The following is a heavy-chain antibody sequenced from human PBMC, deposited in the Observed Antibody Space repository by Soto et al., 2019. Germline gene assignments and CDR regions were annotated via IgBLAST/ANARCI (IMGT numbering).Heavy chain of an antibody. CDR2: INPNSGGT. J-gene: IGHJ4*02. V-gene: IGHV1-2*04. Sequence: GASVKVSCKASGYTFTGYYMHWVRQAPGQGLEWMGWINPNSGGTNYAQKFQGWVTMTRDTSISTAYMELSRLRSDDTAVYYCARVGFDSSGYYKLDYWGQGTLVTVSS. CDR3: ARVGFDSSGYYKLDY. CDR1: GYTFTGYY. D-gene: IGHD3-22*01.